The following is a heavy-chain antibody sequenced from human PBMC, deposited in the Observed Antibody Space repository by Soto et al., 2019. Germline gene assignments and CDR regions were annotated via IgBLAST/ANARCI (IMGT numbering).Heavy chain of an antibody. V-gene: IGHV1-46*01. CDR1: GDTFTDYY. Sequence: QVQLVQSGAEVKKPGASVKVSCKASGDTFTDYYIHWVRQAPGQGLEWMGTVNPNGGPTTYAQHFLGRMPMTRDTATSAPSLELTRLSSAHGAMFYWTRGGPAVVVTAAAAFGGQGAGVSVPS. J-gene: IGHJ4*02. D-gene: IGHD2-21*02. CDR2: VNPNGGPT. CDR3: TRGGPAVVVTAAAAF.